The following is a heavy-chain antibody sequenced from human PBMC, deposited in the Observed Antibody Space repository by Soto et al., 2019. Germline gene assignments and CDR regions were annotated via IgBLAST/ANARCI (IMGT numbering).Heavy chain of an antibody. Sequence: SETLSLTCAVYGGSFSGYYWSWIRQPPGKGLEWIGEINHSGSTNYIPSLKSRVTISVDTSKNQFSLKLSSVTAADTAVYYCASRESGRFLEWLFYAFDIWGQGTMVTVSS. CDR2: INHSGST. CDR1: GGSFSGYY. V-gene: IGHV4-34*01. CDR3: ASRESGRFLEWLFYAFDI. J-gene: IGHJ3*02. D-gene: IGHD3-3*01.